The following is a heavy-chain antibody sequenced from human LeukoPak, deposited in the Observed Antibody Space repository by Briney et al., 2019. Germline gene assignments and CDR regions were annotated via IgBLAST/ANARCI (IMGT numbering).Heavy chain of an antibody. V-gene: IGHV4-59*01. CDR2: VFYSGST. D-gene: IGHD3-22*01. CDR3: ARGDYDSSPDSVHMDV. Sequence: SETLSLTCTVSSGSISSYYWSWIRQPPGKGLEWIGYVFYSGSTNYSPSLKRRVTISVDTSKNQFSLKLRSVTAADTAVYFCARGDYDSSPDSVHMDVWGKGATVTVSS. J-gene: IGHJ6*03. CDR1: SGSISSYY.